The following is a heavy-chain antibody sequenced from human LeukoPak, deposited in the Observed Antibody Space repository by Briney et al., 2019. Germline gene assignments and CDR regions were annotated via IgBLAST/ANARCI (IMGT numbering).Heavy chain of an antibody. CDR1: GYNFIDSF. CDR3: STQTPHFDS. J-gene: IGHJ4*02. V-gene: IGHV1-69-2*01. CDR2: IDPGQAET. Sequence: ASVKISCKPSGYNFIDSFIHWVQQAPGKGLEWIGRIDPGQAETDYADRFQGRVAITADTSTATCYMELRSLRSDDTAIYYGSTQTPHFDSWGQGTLVTVSS.